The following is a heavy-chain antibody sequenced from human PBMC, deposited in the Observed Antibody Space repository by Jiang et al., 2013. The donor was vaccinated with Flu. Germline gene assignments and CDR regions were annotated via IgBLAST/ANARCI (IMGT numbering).Heavy chain of an antibody. V-gene: IGHV1-18*01. CDR1: GYTFTSYG. J-gene: IGHJ3*02. CDR2: ISAYNGNT. Sequence: GAEVKKPGASVKVSCKASGYTFTSYGISWVRQAPGQGLEWMGWISAYNGNTNYAQKLQGRVTMTTDTSTSTAYMELRSQRSDDTAVYYCARSLANYYYDFWSGYFGEPWRDDAFDIWGQGTMVTVSS. D-gene: IGHD3-3*01. CDR3: ARSLANYYYDFWSGYFGEPWRDDAFDI.